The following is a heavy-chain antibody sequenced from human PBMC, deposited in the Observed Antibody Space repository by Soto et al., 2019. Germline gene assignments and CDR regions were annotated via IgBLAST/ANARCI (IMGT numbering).Heavy chain of an antibody. D-gene: IGHD3-3*01. V-gene: IGHV3-48*02. CDR3: AKDYDFWSGPHYYYYGMDV. CDR1: GFTFSSYS. J-gene: IGHJ6*02. CDR2: ISSNSSSNK. Sequence: GGSLRLSCAASGFTFSSYSMNWVRQAPGKGLEWVSYISSNSSSNKYYADSVKGRFTTSRDNSKNTLYLQMNSLRDEDTAVYYCAKDYDFWSGPHYYYYGMDVWGQGTTVTVSS.